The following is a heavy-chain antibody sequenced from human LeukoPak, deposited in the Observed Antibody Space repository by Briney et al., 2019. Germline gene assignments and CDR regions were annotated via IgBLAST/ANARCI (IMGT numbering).Heavy chain of an antibody. CDR3: ARDSGTTGEVKFDP. D-gene: IGHD3-10*01. CDR1: GGSIFTYH. CDR2: IYTSGST. V-gene: IGHV4-4*07. Sequence: SETLSLTCTVSGGSIFTYHWSWIRQPAGKGLEWLGRIYTSGSTTYNPSFKSRVTMSVDTSKNQFSLNLRSVTAADTAVYYCARDSGTTGEVKFDPWGQGTLVTVSS. J-gene: IGHJ5*02.